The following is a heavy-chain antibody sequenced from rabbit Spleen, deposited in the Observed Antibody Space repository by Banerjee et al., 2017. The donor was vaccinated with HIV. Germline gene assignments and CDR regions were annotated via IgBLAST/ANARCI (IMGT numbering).Heavy chain of an antibody. CDR1: GFSFSSSDY. Sequence: QSLEESGGDLVKPGASLTLTCTASGFSFSSSDYMCWVRQAPGKGLEWIACIHGGSKNNIYYASWAKGRFTISKTSSTTVTLQMTSLTVADTATYFCARDTGSSFSSYGMDLWGPGTLVTVS. V-gene: IGHV1S40*01. CDR3: ARDTGSSFSSYGMDL. D-gene: IGHD8-1*01. J-gene: IGHJ6*01. CDR2: IHGGSKNNI.